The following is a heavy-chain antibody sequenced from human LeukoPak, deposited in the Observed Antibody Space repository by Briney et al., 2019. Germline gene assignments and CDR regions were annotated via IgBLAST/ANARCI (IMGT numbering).Heavy chain of an antibody. CDR1: GFTFSSYS. V-gene: IGHV3-48*01. D-gene: IGHD3-9*01. CDR3: ARGGYFDWLLT. J-gene: IGHJ5*02. Sequence: GGSLRLSCAASGFTFSSYSMNWVRQAPGKGLGWVSYISSSSSTIYYADSVKGRFTISRDNAKNSLYLQMNSLRAEDTAVYYCARGGYFDWLLTWGQGTLVTVSS. CDR2: ISSSSSTI.